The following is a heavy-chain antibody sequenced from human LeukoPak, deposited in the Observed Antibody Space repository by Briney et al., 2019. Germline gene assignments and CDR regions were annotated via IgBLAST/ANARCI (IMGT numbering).Heavy chain of an antibody. D-gene: IGHD2-2*01. CDR2: ISSSGTTI. Sequence: GGSLRLSCAASGFTFSAHYMSWIRQAPGKGLEWVPYISSSGTTIYYADSVKGRFTISRDNAKNSLYLQMNSLRTEDTAVYYCARGDCSSTSCYYFDYWGQGTLVTVSS. J-gene: IGHJ4*02. V-gene: IGHV3-11*04. CDR1: GFTFSAHY. CDR3: ARGDCSSTSCYYFDY.